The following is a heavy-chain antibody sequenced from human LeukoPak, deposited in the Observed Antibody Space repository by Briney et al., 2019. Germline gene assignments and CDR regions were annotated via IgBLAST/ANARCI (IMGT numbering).Heavy chain of an antibody. D-gene: IGHD3-22*01. CDR2: ISYSGST. V-gene: IGHV4-30-4*01. CDR1: GGSISSDDYY. Sequence: SETLSLTCTVSGGSISSDDYYWSWVRQPPGKGLEWVGYISYSGSTYYNPSVKSRVSISLDTSKNQFSLKLSSVTAADTAVYYCARQFHGSGYVDDLWGQGTLVTVCS. J-gene: IGHJ5*02. CDR3: ARQFHGSGYVDDL.